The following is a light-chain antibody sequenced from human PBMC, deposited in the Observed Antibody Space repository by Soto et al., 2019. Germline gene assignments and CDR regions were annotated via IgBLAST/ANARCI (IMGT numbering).Light chain of an antibody. J-gene: IGKJ1*01. CDR1: ERISSY. V-gene: IGKV3-20*01. CDR2: DAS. Sequence: LTQSPGTLSLSPGNRVTLSCRANERISSYLAWYQQKPGQAPRLLIYDASNRATGIPARFSGSGSGTDFTLTISRLEPEEFAVYCCQQYDSSWTVGQGTKVDIK. CDR3: QQYDSSWT.